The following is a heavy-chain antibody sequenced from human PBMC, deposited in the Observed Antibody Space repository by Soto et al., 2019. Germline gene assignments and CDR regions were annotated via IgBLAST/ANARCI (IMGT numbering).Heavy chain of an antibody. CDR1: VFTFSDYY. V-gene: IGHV3-11*06. CDR2: ISGTSDSI. CDR3: ARVGVVTAAGTSDY. J-gene: IGHJ4*02. Sequence: GSLRLSCAASVFTFSDYYMSWIRQVPGKGLEWVAYISGTSDSIPYADSVKGRFTISRDNAKNSLYLQMNSLRAEDTAVYYCARVGVVTAAGTSDYWGQGTLVTVSS. D-gene: IGHD6-13*01.